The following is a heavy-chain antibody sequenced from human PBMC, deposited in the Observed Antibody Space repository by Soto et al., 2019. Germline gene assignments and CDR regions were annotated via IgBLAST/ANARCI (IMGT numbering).Heavy chain of an antibody. J-gene: IGHJ6*02. CDR1: GFTFSSYA. CDR2: ISYDGSNK. V-gene: IGHV3-30-3*01. CDR3: ARGTKVGYCSGGSCYSHYYYGMDV. Sequence: GGSLRLSCAASGFTFSSYAMHWVRQAPGKGLEWVAVISYDGSNKYCADSVKGRFTISRDNSKNTLYLQMNSLRAEDTAVYYCARGTKVGYCSGGSCYSHYYYGMDVWGQGTTVTVSS. D-gene: IGHD2-15*01.